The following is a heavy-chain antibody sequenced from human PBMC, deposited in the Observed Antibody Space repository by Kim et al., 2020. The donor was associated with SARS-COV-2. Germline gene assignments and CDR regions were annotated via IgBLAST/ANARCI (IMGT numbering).Heavy chain of an antibody. CDR3: ARGSEARGNESWI. CDR2: IKPSDGRT. Sequence: ASVKVSCKASGYTFINHYIHWVRQAPGQGLEWMGIIKPSDGRTTYAQRFQGRATMTRDTSTSTAYMELTSLMFEDTAVYYCARGSEARGNESWIWGQGTL. J-gene: IGHJ4*02. CDR1: GYTFINHY. V-gene: IGHV1-46*01. D-gene: IGHD5-12*01.